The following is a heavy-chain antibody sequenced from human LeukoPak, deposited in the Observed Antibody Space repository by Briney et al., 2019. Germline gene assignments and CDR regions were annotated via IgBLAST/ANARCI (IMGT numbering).Heavy chain of an antibody. CDR1: GYTFTGYY. CDR2: INPNSGGT. V-gene: IGHV1-2*06. J-gene: IGHJ4*02. Sequence: ASVKVSCKASGYTFTGYYMHWVRQAPGQGLEWMGRINPNSGGTNYAQKFQGRVTMTRDTSISTAYMELSRLRSDDTAVYYCARLAVPAAMAMAVDYWRPGTLVTVSS. D-gene: IGHD2-2*01. CDR3: ARLAVPAAMAMAVDY.